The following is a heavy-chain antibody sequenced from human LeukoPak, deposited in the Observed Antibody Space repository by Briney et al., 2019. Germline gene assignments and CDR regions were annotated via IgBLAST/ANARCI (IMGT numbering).Heavy chain of an antibody. CDR1: GGSISSSSYY. V-gene: IGHV3-11*04. CDR2: ISSSGSTI. D-gene: IGHD1-26*01. CDR3: AREKMGVGYYMDV. Sequence: LSLTCTVSGGSISSSSYYWGWIRQPPGKGLEWVSYISSSGSTIYYADSVKGRFTISRDNAKNSLYLQMNSLRAEDTAVYYCAREKMGVGYYMDVWGRGTTVTISS. J-gene: IGHJ6*03.